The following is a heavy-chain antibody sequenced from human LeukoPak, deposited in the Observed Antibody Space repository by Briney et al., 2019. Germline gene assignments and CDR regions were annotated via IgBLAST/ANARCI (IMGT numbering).Heavy chain of an antibody. D-gene: IGHD3-3*01. V-gene: IGHV3-9*01. Sequence: PGGSLRLSCAASGFTFDDYAMHWVRQAPGEGLEWVSGISWNSGSIGYADSVKGRFTISRDNAKNSLYLQMNSLRAEDTALYYCAKGRDFWSGYPTPFDYWGQGTLVTVSS. J-gene: IGHJ4*02. CDR2: ISWNSGSI. CDR1: GFTFDDYA. CDR3: AKGRDFWSGYPTPFDY.